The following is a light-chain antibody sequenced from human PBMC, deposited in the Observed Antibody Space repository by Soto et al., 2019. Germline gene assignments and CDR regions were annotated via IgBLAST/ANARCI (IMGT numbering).Light chain of an antibody. CDR2: SAS. Sequence: DIQMTQSPSSLSASVGDRITITCRASQSISSFLSWYQQKPGKAPKLLIYSASPLQSGVPSRFSGSGYGTNFPLTINSLQPEDFATYYCQQSYSSPPTTFGQGTRLEIK. CDR3: QQSYSSPPTT. CDR1: QSISSF. J-gene: IGKJ5*01. V-gene: IGKV1-39*01.